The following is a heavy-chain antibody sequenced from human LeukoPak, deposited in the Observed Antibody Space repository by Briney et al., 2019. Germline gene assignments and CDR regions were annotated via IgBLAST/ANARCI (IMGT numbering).Heavy chain of an antibody. J-gene: IGHJ4*02. V-gene: IGHV1-8*03. CDR1: GYTFTSYD. D-gene: IGHD6-13*01. CDR3: ARPIAAAGNAHLYYFDY. Sequence: ASVKVSCKASGYTFTSYDINWVRQATGQGLEWMGWMNPNSGNTGYAQKFQGRVTITRNTSISTAYMELSRLRSDDTAVYYCARPIAAAGNAHLYYFDYWGQGTLVTVSS. CDR2: MNPNSGNT.